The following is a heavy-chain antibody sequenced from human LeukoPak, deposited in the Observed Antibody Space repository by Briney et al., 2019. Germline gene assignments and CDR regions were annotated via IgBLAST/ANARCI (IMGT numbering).Heavy chain of an antibody. J-gene: IGHJ4*02. Sequence: GGSLRLSCAASGFTFSRHGINWVRQAPGKGLEWVSGITPSGSISYYADSVKGRFTISRDNSKNTVSLQMNSLKTEDTAVYYCTTDPRGGYSYGSSTQTTYYFDYWGQGTLVTVSS. D-gene: IGHD5-18*01. CDR2: ITPSGSIS. V-gene: IGHV3-23*01. CDR3: TTDPRGGYSYGSSTQTTYYFDY. CDR1: GFTFSRHG.